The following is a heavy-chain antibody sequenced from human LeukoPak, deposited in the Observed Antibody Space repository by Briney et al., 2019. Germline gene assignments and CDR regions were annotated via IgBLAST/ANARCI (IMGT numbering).Heavy chain of an antibody. CDR1: GFTFLSYA. D-gene: IGHD3-16*01. CDR3: ARLLGESTIYDL. J-gene: IGHJ5*02. Sequence: GGSLRLSCAASGFTFLSYAMHWVRQTPDKGLEWVAVISYDGKHDYHIDSVKGRFTISRDNSNNILYLQMNSLRAEDTAMYYCARLLGESTIYDLWGQGTPVTVSS. CDR2: ISYDGKHD. V-gene: IGHV3-30*04.